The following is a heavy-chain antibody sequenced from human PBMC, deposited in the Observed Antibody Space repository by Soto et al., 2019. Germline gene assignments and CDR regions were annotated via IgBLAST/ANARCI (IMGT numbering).Heavy chain of an antibody. CDR2: ISRSSTGI. J-gene: IGHJ6*01. CDR3: ARAVTWGLDV. D-gene: IGHD3-10*01. CDR1: GFTFSLYS. V-gene: IGHV3-48*02. Sequence: EVQLLESGGGLVQPGGSLRLSCAASGFTFSLYSMSWVRQAPGKGLEWVSYISRSSTGIHYADSVKGRFTISRDDVTNSMHLQMNSLRDGDTAVYYCARAVTWGLDVWGQGTTVSISS.